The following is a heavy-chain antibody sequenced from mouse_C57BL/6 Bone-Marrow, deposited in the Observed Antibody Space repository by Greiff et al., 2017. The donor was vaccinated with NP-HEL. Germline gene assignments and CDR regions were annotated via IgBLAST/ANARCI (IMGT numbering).Heavy chain of an antibody. J-gene: IGHJ1*03. CDR2: INPSNGGT. V-gene: IGHV1-53*01. Sequence: QVQLQQPGTELVKPGASVKLSCKASGYTFTSYWMHWVKQRPGQGLEWIGNINPSNGGTNYNEKFKSKATLTVDKSSSTAYMQLSSLTSEDSAVYYCASLITTVVDWYFDGWGTGTTVTVSS. D-gene: IGHD1-1*01. CDR3: ASLITTVVDWYFDG. CDR1: GYTFTSYW.